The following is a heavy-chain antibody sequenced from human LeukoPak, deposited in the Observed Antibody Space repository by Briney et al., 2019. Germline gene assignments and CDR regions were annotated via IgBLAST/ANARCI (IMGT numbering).Heavy chain of an antibody. V-gene: IGHV4-34*01. CDR3: ARGGVVVPAAQAFDI. J-gene: IGHJ3*02. Sequence: SETLSLTCAVYGRSFSGYYWSWIRQPPGKGLEWIGEINHSGSTNYNPSLKGRVTISVDTSKNQFSLKLSSVTAADTAVYYCARGGVVVPAAQAFDIWGQGTMVTVSS. CDR1: GRSFSGYY. D-gene: IGHD2-2*01. CDR2: INHSGST.